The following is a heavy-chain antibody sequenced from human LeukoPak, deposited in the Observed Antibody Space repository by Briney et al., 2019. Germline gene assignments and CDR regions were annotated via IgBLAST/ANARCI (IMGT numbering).Heavy chain of an antibody. CDR1: GYTFTNYG. CDR2: ISTYNGNT. Sequence: GASVKVSCKASGYTFTNYGVTWVRQAPGQGLEWMGWISTYNGNTNYAQKLQGRVTMTTDTSTSTAYMELRSLRSDDTALYYCARDRQLGVWGQGTTVTVSS. D-gene: IGHD6-13*01. CDR3: ARDRQLGV. V-gene: IGHV1-18*01. J-gene: IGHJ6*02.